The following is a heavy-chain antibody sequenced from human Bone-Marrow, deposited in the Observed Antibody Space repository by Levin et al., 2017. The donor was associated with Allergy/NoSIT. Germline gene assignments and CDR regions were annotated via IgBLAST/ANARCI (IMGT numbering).Heavy chain of an antibody. CDR2: IQGKTNRGTT. J-gene: IGHJ6*02. V-gene: IGHV3-15*01. CDR3: TADSLSSGWYWEAYYYGMDV. CDR1: GFTFKYAW. Sequence: PGGSLRLSCAASGFTFKYAWMGWVRQAPGKGLEWVGRIQGKTNRGTTDYAAPVKGRFTISRDDSKNTLYLQMNSLKTEDTAVYYCTADSLSSGWYWEAYYYGMDVWGQGTTVTVSS. D-gene: IGHD6-19*01.